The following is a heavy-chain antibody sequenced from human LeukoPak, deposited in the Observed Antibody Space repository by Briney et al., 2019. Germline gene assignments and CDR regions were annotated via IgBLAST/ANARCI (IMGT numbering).Heavy chain of an antibody. CDR1: GGSFSGYY. V-gene: IGHV4-34*01. CDR3: AGKRWLQFRYYYYGMDV. J-gene: IGHJ6*02. CDR2: INHSGST. Sequence: SDTQSLTCALYGGSFSGYYWSWIRHPPGKGLEWIGEINHSGSTNYNPSLKSRVTISVDTSKNQFSLKLSSVTAADTAVYYCAGKRWLQFRYYYYGMDVWGQGATVTVSS. D-gene: IGHD5-24*01.